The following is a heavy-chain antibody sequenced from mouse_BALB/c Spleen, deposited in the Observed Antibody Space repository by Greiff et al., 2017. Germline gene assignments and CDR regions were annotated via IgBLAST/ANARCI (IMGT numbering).Heavy chain of an antibody. D-gene: IGHD2-14*01. CDR2: ILPGSGST. CDR3: ARSSYYRYDPFAY. J-gene: IGHJ3*01. V-gene: IGHV1-9*01. Sequence: QVQLQQSGAELMKPGASVKISCKATGYTFSSYWIEWVKQRPGHGLEWIGEILPGSGSTNYNEKFKGKATFTADTSSNTAYMQLSSLTSEDSAVYYCARSSYYRYDPFAYWGQGTLVTVSA. CDR1: GYTFSSYW.